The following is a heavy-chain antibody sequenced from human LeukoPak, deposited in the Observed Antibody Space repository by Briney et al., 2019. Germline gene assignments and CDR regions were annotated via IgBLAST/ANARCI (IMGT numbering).Heavy chain of an antibody. D-gene: IGHD2-8*01. CDR3: ARVLVVLMVYAPPDY. V-gene: IGHV1-18*01. Sequence: ASVKVSCKASGYTXTSYGISWVRQAPGQGLEWMGWISAYNGNTNYAQKLQGRVTMTTDTSTSTAYMELRSLRSDDTAVYYCARVLVVLMVYAPPDYWGQGTLVTVSS. J-gene: IGHJ4*02. CDR1: GYTXTSYG. CDR2: ISAYNGNT.